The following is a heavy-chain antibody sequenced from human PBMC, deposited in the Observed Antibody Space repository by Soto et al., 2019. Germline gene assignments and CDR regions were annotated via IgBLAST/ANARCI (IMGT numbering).Heavy chain of an antibody. Sequence: AASVKVSFKASGGTFSSYAISWLRQAPGQGLEWMGGIIPIFGTANYAQKFQGRVTITADESTSTAYMELSSLRSEDTAVYYCARQYYYDSSGYPYFDYWGQGTLVTVSS. J-gene: IGHJ4*02. CDR2: IIPIFGTA. CDR3: ARQYYYDSSGYPYFDY. V-gene: IGHV1-69*13. D-gene: IGHD3-22*01. CDR1: GGTFSSYA.